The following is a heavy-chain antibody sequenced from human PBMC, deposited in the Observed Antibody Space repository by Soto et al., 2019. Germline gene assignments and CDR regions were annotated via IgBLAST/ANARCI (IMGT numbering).Heavy chain of an antibody. J-gene: IGHJ4*02. CDR3: AKASYYYDSSGYLSPLDY. CDR2: ISWNSGSI. D-gene: IGHD3-22*01. V-gene: IGHV3-9*01. Sequence: PGGSLRLSCAASGFTFDDYAMHWVRQAPGKGLEWVSGISWNSGSIGYADPVKGRFTISRDNAKNSLYLQMNSLRAEDTALYYCAKASYYYDSSGYLSPLDYWGQGTLVTVSS. CDR1: GFTFDDYA.